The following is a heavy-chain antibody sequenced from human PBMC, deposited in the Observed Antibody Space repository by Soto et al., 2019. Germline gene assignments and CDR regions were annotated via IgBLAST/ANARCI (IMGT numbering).Heavy chain of an antibody. CDR3: ARDGVLNWFDP. CDR1: GGSISSGGYY. Sequence: TLSLTCTVSGGSISSGGYYWSWIRQHPGKGLEWIGYISYSASTYYNPSLKSRVTISVDTSKNQFSLKLSSVTAADTAVYYCARDGVLNWFDPWGQGTLVTVSS. CDR2: ISYSAST. D-gene: IGHD3-10*01. V-gene: IGHV4-31*03. J-gene: IGHJ5*02.